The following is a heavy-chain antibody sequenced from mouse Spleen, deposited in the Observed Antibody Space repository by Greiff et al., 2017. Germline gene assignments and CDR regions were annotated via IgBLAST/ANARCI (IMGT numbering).Heavy chain of an antibody. J-gene: IGHJ3*01. CDR3: AITTVVEGFAY. V-gene: IGHV3-6*01. D-gene: IGHD1-1*01. CDR1: GYSITSGYY. Sequence: VQLKQSGPGLVKPAQSLSLTCSVTGYSITSGYYWNWIRQFPGNILEWMGYISYDGSNNYNPTLKNRISITRDTSKNQFFLKLNSVTTEDTATYYCAITTVVEGFAYWGQGTLVTVSA. CDR2: ISYDGSN.